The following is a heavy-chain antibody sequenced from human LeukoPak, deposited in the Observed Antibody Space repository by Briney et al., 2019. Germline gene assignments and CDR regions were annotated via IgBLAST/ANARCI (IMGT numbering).Heavy chain of an antibody. CDR3: ARAISNDDNSGYYY. D-gene: IGHD3-22*01. Sequence: SETLSLTCTVSGGSISSYYWSWIRQPAGKGLEWIGRIYASGSTKYNPSLKSRVTMSVDTSKNPFSLKLSSVTAADTAVYYCARAISNDDNSGYYYWGQGTLVTVSS. CDR2: IYASGST. CDR1: GGSISSYY. V-gene: IGHV4-4*07. J-gene: IGHJ4*02.